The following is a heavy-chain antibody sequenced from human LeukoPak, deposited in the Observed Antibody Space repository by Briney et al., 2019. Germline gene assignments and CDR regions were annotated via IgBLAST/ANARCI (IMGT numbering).Heavy chain of an antibody. CDR1: GFTFSSYW. D-gene: IGHD3-22*01. CDR2: INDDGRNT. V-gene: IGHV3-74*01. Sequence: PGGSLRLSCAASGFTFSSYWMHWVRQAPGKGLVWASRINDDGRNTSYADSVKGRFTISRDNAKNTLYLQMNSLRAEDTAVYYCASEKLPDSEIYYYDSSDDAFDIWGQGTMVTVSS. J-gene: IGHJ3*02. CDR3: ASEKLPDSEIYYYDSSDDAFDI.